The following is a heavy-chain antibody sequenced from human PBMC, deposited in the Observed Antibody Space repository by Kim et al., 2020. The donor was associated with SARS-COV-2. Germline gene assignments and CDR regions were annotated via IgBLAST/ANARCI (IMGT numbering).Heavy chain of an antibody. D-gene: IGHD6-13*01. V-gene: IGHV3-30*18. Sequence: GGSLRLSCAASGFTFSSYGMHWVRQAPGKGLEWVAVISYDGSNKYYADSVKGRFTISRDNSKNTLYLQMNSLRAEDTAVYYCAKDQLRVGYSSSWYDYWGQGTLVTVSS. J-gene: IGHJ4*02. CDR1: GFTFSSYG. CDR2: ISYDGSNK. CDR3: AKDQLRVGYSSSWYDY.